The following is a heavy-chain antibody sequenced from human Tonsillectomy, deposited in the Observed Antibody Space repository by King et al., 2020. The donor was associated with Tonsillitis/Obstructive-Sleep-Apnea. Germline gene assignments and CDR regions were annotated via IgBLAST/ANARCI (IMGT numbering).Heavy chain of an antibody. CDR3: ARSMIRGVITNWFDP. D-gene: IGHD3-10*01. Sequence: QLQESGPGLVKPSQTLSLTCTVSGGSISNDGYYWTWIRQHPGKGLEWIGYISDSGSTYYNPSLKSRVTFSVDTSKNQISLKLTSVTAADTAVYYCARSMIRGVITNWFDPWGQGTLVTVSS. J-gene: IGHJ5*02. V-gene: IGHV4-31*03. CDR2: ISDSGST. CDR1: GGSISNDGYY.